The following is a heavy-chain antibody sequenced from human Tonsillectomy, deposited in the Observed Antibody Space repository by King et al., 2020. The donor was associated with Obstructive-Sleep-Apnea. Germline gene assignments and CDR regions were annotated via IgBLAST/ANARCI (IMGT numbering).Heavy chain of an antibody. V-gene: IGHV4-59*01. CDR3: ARDNLGAVAGANPTYYFDY. D-gene: IGHD6-19*01. J-gene: IGHJ4*02. CDR2: IFYSGGT. Sequence: QLQESGPGLVKPSETLSLTCTVSGGSISSYYWSWIRQPPGKGLEWIGYIFYSGGTNYNPSLKSRVTISVDTSNNQISLKLSSVTSAHTAVSDCARDNLGAVAGANPTYYFDYRGQGTMVTVSS. CDR1: GGSISSYY.